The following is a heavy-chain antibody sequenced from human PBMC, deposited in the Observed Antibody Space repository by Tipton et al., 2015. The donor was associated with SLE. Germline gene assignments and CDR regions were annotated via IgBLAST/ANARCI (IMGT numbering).Heavy chain of an antibody. CDR1: GFTFSRSW. D-gene: IGHD3-3*01. J-gene: IGHJ3*02. Sequence: SLRLSCAASGFTFSRSWMNWVRLAPGKGLEWVSSIFSTGNYMYYADSVKGRFTISRDNAKNSLYLQMNSLRAEDTAVYYCARATIFGVVPASAFDIWGQGTMVTVSS. V-gene: IGHV3-21*04. CDR2: IFSTGNYM. CDR3: ARATIFGVVPASAFDI.